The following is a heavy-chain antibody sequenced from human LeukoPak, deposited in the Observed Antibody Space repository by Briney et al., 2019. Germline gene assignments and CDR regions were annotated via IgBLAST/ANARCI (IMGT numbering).Heavy chain of an antibody. V-gene: IGHV1-24*01. D-gene: IGHD2-2*01. CDR2: FDPEDGET. Sequence: GASVKVSCKASGYTFTGYYMHWVRQAPGQGLEWMGGFDPEDGETIYAQKFQGRVTMTEDTSTDTAYMELSSLRSEDTAVYYCATETTRRYCSSTSCFGAFDIWGQGTMVTVS. CDR1: GYTFTGYY. CDR3: ATETTRRYCSSTSCFGAFDI. J-gene: IGHJ3*02.